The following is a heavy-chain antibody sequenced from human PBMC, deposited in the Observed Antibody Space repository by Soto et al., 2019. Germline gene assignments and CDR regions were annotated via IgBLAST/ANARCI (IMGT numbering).Heavy chain of an antibody. V-gene: IGHV4-39*01. CDR2: IDYSGST. J-gene: IGHJ4*02. CDR3: TRRPPGMAVTD. CDR1: GGSISTSGYY. Sequence: SETLSLTCTVSGGSISTSGYYWGWVRQPPGKGLEWIGSIDYSGSTYSHPSLKSRITISRDPSKNQFSLKVSSVTAADTAVYYCTRRPPGMAVTDWGQGNLVTVSS. D-gene: IGHD6-19*01.